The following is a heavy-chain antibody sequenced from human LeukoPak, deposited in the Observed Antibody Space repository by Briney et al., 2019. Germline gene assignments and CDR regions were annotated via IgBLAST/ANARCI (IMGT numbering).Heavy chain of an antibody. D-gene: IGHD6-19*01. J-gene: IGHJ4*02. CDR1: GGSISSYY. CDR3: ARADSSGWDFDY. V-gene: IGHV4-59*08. Sequence: SETLSLTCTVSGGSISSYYWSWIRQPPGKGLEWIGYIYYSGSTNYNPSLKSRVTISVDTSKNQFSLKLSSVTAADTAVYYCARADSSGWDFDYWGQGTLVTVSS. CDR2: IYYSGST.